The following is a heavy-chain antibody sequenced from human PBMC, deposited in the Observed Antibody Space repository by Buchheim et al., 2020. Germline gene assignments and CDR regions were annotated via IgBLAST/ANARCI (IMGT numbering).Heavy chain of an antibody. CDR3: ARDSPLGL. CDR1: GYSFNGYY. V-gene: IGHV1-2*02. J-gene: IGHJ4*02. CDR2: INPNSGGT. D-gene: IGHD3/OR15-3a*01. Sequence: QVQLVQSGAEVKKPGASVKVSCKASGYSFNGYYIHWVRQAPGQGLEWMGWINPNSGGTNYVQKFQGRVTMTRDTSISTAYMELSRLRSDDTAAYYCARDSPLGLWGQGTL.